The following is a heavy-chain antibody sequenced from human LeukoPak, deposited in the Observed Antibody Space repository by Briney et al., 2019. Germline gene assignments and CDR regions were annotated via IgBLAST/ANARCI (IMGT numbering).Heavy chain of an antibody. D-gene: IGHD6-19*01. J-gene: IGHJ6*03. Sequence: GGSLRLSCRVSGFTVSSNSMSWVRQAPGKGLEWVSFIYSDSTHYADSVKGRFTISRDNSKNTLYLQMNSLRAEDTAVYYCARTAVAGYYYYYYYMDVWGKGTTVTVSS. V-gene: IGHV3-66*03. CDR2: IYSDST. CDR3: ARTAVAGYYYYYYYMDV. CDR1: GFTVSSNS.